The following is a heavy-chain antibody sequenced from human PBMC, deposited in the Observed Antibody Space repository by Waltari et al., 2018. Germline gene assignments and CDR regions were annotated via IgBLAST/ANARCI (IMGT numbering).Heavy chain of an antibody. CDR3: ARGSEAVAGGDY. V-gene: IGHV1-8*01. CDR1: GYTFTSYD. Sequence: QVQLVQSGAEVKKPGASVKVSCKASGYTFTSYDINWVRQATGQGLEWMGWMNPNIGNTCYAQKYQCRVTMTRNTSISTAYMELSSLRSEDTAVYYCARGSEAVAGGDYWGQGTLVTVSS. CDR2: MNPNIGNT. J-gene: IGHJ4*02. D-gene: IGHD6-19*01.